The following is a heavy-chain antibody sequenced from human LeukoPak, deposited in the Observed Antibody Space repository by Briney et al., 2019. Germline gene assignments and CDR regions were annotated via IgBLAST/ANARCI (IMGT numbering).Heavy chain of an antibody. CDR1: GYTFTSYA. CDR3: ARGVGIAAAEGIFDI. Sequence: GASVKVSCKASGYTFTSYAMHWVRQAPGQRLEWMGWINAGNGNTKYSQKFQGRVTITRDTSASTAYMELSSLRSEGTAVYYCARGVGIAAAEGIFDIWGQGTMVTVSS. CDR2: INAGNGNT. D-gene: IGHD6-13*01. V-gene: IGHV1-3*01. J-gene: IGHJ3*02.